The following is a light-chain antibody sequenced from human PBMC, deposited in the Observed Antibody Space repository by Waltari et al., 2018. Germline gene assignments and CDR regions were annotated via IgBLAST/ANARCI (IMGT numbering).Light chain of an antibody. Sequence: DIVMTQFPLFLPVTPGEPASISCRSSQSLLYSDGFSYLDWYLQKPGQSPQLLIYLGSKRASGVPDRFSGSGSGTDFTLKISRVEAEDVGVYYCMQALQTPLYTFGQGTKLELK. CDR1: QSLLYSDGFSY. CDR2: LGS. CDR3: MQALQTPLYT. J-gene: IGKJ2*01. V-gene: IGKV2-28*01.